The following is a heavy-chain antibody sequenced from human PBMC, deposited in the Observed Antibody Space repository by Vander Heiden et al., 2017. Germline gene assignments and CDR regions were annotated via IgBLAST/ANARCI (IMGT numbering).Heavy chain of an antibody. CDR3: AKDYYPHMTFIVVVTNSLDY. D-gene: IGHD3-22*01. CDR2: LSSDGSET. CDR1: GFSFSSSG. V-gene: IGHV3-30*18. Sequence: VHRVDSGGGVAQPGRSLSLSCAASGFSFSSSGIPWVRRGRGKGVGWVAVLSSDGSETYYADSVKGRFTISRDNFKNTLYLEMNSLRVEDTAVYYCAKDYYPHMTFIVVVTNSLDYWGQGTLLTVSS. J-gene: IGHJ4*02.